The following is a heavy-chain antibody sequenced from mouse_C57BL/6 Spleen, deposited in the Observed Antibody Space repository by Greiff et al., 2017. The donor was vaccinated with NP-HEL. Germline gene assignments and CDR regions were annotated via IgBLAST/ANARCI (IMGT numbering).Heavy chain of an antibody. CDR3: ARGFITTVGYFDV. D-gene: IGHD1-1*01. Sequence: VQLQQPGAELVRPGCSVKLSCKASGYTFTSYWMDWVKQRPGQGLEWIGNIYPSDSETHYNQKFKDKATLTVDKSSSTAYMQLSSLTSEDSAVYYCARGFITTVGYFDVWGTGTTVTVSS. CDR1: GYTFTSYW. J-gene: IGHJ1*03. V-gene: IGHV1-61*01. CDR2: IYPSDSET.